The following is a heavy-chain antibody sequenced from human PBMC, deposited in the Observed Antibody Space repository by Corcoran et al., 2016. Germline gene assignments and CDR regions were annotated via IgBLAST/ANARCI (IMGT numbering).Heavy chain of an antibody. CDR2: IWYDGSNK. CDR3: AGDSHRPKYFDY. J-gene: IGHJ4*02. Sequence: QVQLVESGGGVVQPGRSLRLSCAASGFTFSSYGMHWVRQAPGKGLEWVAVIWYDGSNKYYADSVKGRFNISRDNSKNTLYLQRNSLRAEDTAGYYWAGDSHRPKYFDYWGQGTLVTVSS. CDR1: GFTFSSYG. V-gene: IGHV3-33*01.